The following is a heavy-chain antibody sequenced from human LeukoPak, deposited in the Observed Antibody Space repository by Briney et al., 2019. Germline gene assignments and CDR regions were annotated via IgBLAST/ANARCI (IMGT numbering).Heavy chain of an antibody. CDR2: IGSSGNI. CDR1: GFTFSSYA. J-gene: IGHJ6*03. V-gene: IGHV3-23*01. Sequence: GGSLRLSCAVSGFTFSSYAMSWVRQAPGKGLEWVSAIGSSGNIFYADSVKGRFTISRDNSKNTLFLRMDSLRAEDTAVYYCAKGTSWINPYYYMDVWGTGTTVTVSS. CDR3: AKGTSWINPYYYMDV. D-gene: IGHD2-2*01.